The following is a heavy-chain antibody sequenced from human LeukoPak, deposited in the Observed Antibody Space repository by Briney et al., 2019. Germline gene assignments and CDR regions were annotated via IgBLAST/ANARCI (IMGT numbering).Heavy chain of an antibody. D-gene: IGHD1-1*01. Sequence: GGSLRLSCAASGFTFSSYDMNWVRQAPGKGLEWVSYIHSSGGTIYYADSVKGRFTVSRDSAKNSVYLRMNSLRAEDTALYYCARKLTGTTYFDCWGQGTLVTVSS. CDR2: IHSSGGTI. J-gene: IGHJ4*02. CDR1: GFTFSSYD. V-gene: IGHV3-48*03. CDR3: ARKLTGTTYFDC.